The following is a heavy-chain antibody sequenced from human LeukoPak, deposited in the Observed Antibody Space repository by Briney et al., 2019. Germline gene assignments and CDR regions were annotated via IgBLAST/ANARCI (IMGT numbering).Heavy chain of an antibody. CDR1: GGSISRSTYY. CDR2: IYYGGST. D-gene: IGHD5-12*01. CDR3: ATLYGGYGYFDY. J-gene: IGHJ4*02. Sequence: SETLSLTCTVSGGSISRSTYYWGWIRQSPGKGLEWIGTIYYGGSTYYNPSLKNRVTISVDTSKNQFSLKVSSLTAADTAVYYCATLYGGYGYFDYWGQGTPVTVSS. V-gene: IGHV4-39*01.